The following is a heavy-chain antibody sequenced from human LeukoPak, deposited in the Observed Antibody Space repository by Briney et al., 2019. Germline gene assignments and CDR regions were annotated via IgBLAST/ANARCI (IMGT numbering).Heavy chain of an antibody. Sequence: SVKVSCKASGGTFSSYAISWVRQAPGQGLGWMGGIIPIFGTANYAQKFQGRVTITADESTSTAYMELSSLRSEDTAVYYCARDRYYYDSSGYYYGGEFDPWGQGTLVTVSS. CDR3: ARDRYYYDSSGYYYGGEFDP. J-gene: IGHJ5*02. D-gene: IGHD3-22*01. CDR2: IIPIFGTA. CDR1: GGTFSSYA. V-gene: IGHV1-69*13.